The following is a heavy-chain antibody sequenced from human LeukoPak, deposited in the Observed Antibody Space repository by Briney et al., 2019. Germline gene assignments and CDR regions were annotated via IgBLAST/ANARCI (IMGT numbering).Heavy chain of an antibody. D-gene: IGHD3-22*01. Sequence: SETLSLTCTVSGGSISSYYWSWIRQPPGKGLEWIGYIYYSGSTNYNPSLTSRVTISVDTSKNRCSLKRSSVTAADTAVYYCARVDGGYYDSSGYFHWGQGTLVTVSS. J-gene: IGHJ4*02. CDR3: ARVDGGYYDSSGYFH. CDR1: GGSISSYY. CDR2: IYYSGST. V-gene: IGHV4-59*01.